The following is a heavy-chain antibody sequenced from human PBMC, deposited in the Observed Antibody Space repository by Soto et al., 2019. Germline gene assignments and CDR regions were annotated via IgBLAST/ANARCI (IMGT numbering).Heavy chain of an antibody. V-gene: IGHV1-69*13. CDR1: GGTFSSYA. Sequence: SVKVSCKASGGTFSSYAISWVRQAPGQGLEWMGGIIPIFGPANYAQKFQGRVTITADESTSTAYMELSSLRSEDTAVYYCARLGGRRFLEWLSDGMAVWGQGPTATASS. J-gene: IGHJ6*02. CDR3: ARLGGRRFLEWLSDGMAV. CDR2: IIPIFGPA. D-gene: IGHD3-3*01.